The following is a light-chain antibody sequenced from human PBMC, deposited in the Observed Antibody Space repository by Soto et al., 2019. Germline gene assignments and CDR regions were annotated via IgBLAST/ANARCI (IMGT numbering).Light chain of an antibody. V-gene: IGKV3-20*01. CDR1: QSVSSSY. CDR2: GAS. Sequence: IVLTQSPGTLSLSPGERATLSCRASQSVSSSYLAWYQQIPGQAPRLLIYGASSRATGIPDRFSGSGSGTDFTLTISRLEPEDFAVYYCQQHNSWPRTFGQGTKVDI. CDR3: QQHNSWPRT. J-gene: IGKJ1*01.